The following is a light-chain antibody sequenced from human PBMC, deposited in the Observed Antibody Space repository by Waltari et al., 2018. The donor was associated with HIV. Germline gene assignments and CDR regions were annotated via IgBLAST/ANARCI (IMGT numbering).Light chain of an antibody. J-gene: IGLJ3*02. CDR2: EVS. Sequence: QSALTQPASVSGSPGQSITISCTGTSSDVGGYNYVSWYQQHPGKAPKLMIYEVSNRPSGVSNLFSGSKSGNTASLTISVLQAEDEADYYCSSYTSSSTLLFGGGTKLTVL. V-gene: IGLV2-14*01. CDR3: SSYTSSSTLL. CDR1: SSDVGGYNY.